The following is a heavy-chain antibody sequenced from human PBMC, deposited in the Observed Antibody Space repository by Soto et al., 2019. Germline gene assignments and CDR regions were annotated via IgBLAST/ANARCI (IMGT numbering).Heavy chain of an antibody. D-gene: IGHD4-4*01. CDR1: GFTCSSYA. CDR3: ARDSVSNYDWYYGMDV. Sequence: GGSLRLSCAASGFTCSSYAMHWVRQAPGKGLEWVAVISYDGSNKYYADSVKGRFTISRDNSKNTLYLQMNSLRAEDTAVYYCARDSVSNYDWYYGMDVWGQGTTVTVSS. J-gene: IGHJ6*02. V-gene: IGHV3-30-3*01. CDR2: ISYDGSNK.